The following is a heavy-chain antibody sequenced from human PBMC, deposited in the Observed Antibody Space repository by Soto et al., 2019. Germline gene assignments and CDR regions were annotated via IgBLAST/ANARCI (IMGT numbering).Heavy chain of an antibody. D-gene: IGHD6-19*01. Sequence: EVQLVESGGDLVQPGGSLRLSCAASGFTFSNYWMHWVRQAPGKGLVWVSRINSDGSYTTYTDSVKGRFTISRDNGKNTLYLQINSLRAEDTAVYYCARGTNGWSGVDYWGQGTLVPVSS. CDR2: INSDGSYT. J-gene: IGHJ4*02. CDR1: GFTFSNYW. V-gene: IGHV3-74*01. CDR3: ARGTNGWSGVDY.